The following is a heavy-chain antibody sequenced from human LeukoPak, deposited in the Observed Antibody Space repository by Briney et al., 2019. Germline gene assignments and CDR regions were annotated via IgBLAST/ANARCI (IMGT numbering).Heavy chain of an antibody. V-gene: IGHV3-23*01. CDR1: GFTFSSYA. J-gene: IGHJ6*02. D-gene: IGHD3-10*01. Sequence: GGSLRLSCAASGFTFSSYAMSWVRQPPGKGLEWVSGISGSGDNTYYADSVKGRFTISRDNSKNTLYLQMNSLRAEDTAVYYCAKEGDYYGSGRGDGMDVWGQGTTVTVSS. CDR3: AKEGDYYGSGRGDGMDV. CDR2: ISGSGDNT.